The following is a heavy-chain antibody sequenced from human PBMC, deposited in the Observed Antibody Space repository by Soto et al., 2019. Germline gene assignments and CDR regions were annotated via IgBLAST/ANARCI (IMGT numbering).Heavy chain of an antibody. CDR2: ISHDGTNK. J-gene: IGHJ4*02. Sequence: QVQLVESGGGVVQPGRSLRLSCAASGFTFSTYAMHWVRQAPGKGLEWVAVISHDGTNKYYADSVQGRFTISRDNSKNPLCLQMNSLRAEDTAGYYCGRDQSRGWTGGSDSWGQGTLVTVSP. CDR1: GFTFSTYA. V-gene: IGHV3-30-3*01. D-gene: IGHD6-19*01. CDR3: GRDQSRGWTGGSDS.